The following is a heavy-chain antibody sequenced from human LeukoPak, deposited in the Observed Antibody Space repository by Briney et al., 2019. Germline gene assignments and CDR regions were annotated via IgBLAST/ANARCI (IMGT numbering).Heavy chain of an antibody. J-gene: IGHJ5*02. V-gene: IGHV4-4*07. Sequence: SETLSLTCTVSGGSINSYWRWIRQPAGKGLEWIGRISGSGTITYNPALQSQLSISIDTSKNQFSLKLMSVTAADTAVYYCAIDSGTAGEVKFDPWGQGTLVTDCS. CDR2: ISGSGTI. D-gene: IGHD3-10*01. CDR3: AIDSGTAGEVKFDP. CDR1: GGSINSY.